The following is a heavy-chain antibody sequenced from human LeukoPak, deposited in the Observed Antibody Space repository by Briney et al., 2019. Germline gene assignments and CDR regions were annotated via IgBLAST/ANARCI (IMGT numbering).Heavy chain of an antibody. D-gene: IGHD3-3*01. CDR1: GGSISSYY. CDR2: IYYSGST. Sequence: SETLSLTCTVSGGSISSYYWSWIRQPPGKGLEWIGYIYYSGSTNYNPSLKSRVTISVDTSKNQFSLKLSSVTAADTAVYYCARGYYDFWSAYQAAWWFDPWGQGTLVTVSS. V-gene: IGHV4-59*01. CDR3: ARGYYDFWSAYQAAWWFDP. J-gene: IGHJ5*02.